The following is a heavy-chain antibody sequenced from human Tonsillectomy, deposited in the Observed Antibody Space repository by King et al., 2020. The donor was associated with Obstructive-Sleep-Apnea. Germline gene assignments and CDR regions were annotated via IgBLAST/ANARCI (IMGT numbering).Heavy chain of an antibody. V-gene: IGHV3-30*18. D-gene: IGHD6-13*01. Sequence: VQLVESGGGVVQPGRSLRLSCAASGFTFSSYGMHWVRQAPGKGLEWGAVISYDGSNKYYADSVKGRFTISRDNSKNTLYLQMNSLRAEDTAVYYCAKDRRSSTSTWFDYWGQGTLVTVSS. CDR3: AKDRRSSTSTWFDY. J-gene: IGHJ4*02. CDR2: ISYDGSNK. CDR1: GFTFSSYG.